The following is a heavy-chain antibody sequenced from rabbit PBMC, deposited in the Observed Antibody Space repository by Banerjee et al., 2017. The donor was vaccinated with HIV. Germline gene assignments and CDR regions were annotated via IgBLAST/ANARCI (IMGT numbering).Heavy chain of an antibody. V-gene: IGHV1S40*01. CDR2: IFSSGSGGT. Sequence: QSLEESGGDLVKPGASLTLTCTASGIDFSSYYYMCWVRQAPGKGLEWIACIFSSGSGGTYYASWAKGRFTISKTSSTTVTLQMTNLTGADTATYFCARSPSSSYYLTRLDLWGPGTLVTVS. CDR1: GIDFSSYYY. CDR3: ARSPSSSYYLTRLDL. J-gene: IGHJ3*01. D-gene: IGHD8-1*01.